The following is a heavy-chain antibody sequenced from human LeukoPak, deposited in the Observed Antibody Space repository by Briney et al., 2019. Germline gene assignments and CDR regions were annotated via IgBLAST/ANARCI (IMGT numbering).Heavy chain of an antibody. J-gene: IGHJ4*02. V-gene: IGHV3-23*01. CDR2: ISDSGDRT. Sequence: GSLRLSFAASGFAFSRQDMSWVRQAPGKGLEWVSGISDSGDRTYYADSVKGRFTISRDNSKNTLYLQMNSLRVEDTAVYYCAKDARRSSGWFFFDHWGQGTLVTVSS. CDR3: AKDARRSSGWFFFDH. CDR1: GFAFSRQD. D-gene: IGHD6-19*01.